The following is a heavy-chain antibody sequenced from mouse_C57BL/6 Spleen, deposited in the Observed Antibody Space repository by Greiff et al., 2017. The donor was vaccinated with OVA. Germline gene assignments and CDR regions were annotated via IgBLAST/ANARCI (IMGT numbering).Heavy chain of an antibody. CDR3: ARGDYDYGAWFAY. D-gene: IGHD2-4*01. CDR2: ISNLAYSI. V-gene: IGHV5-15*01. J-gene: IGHJ3*01. Sequence: EVQLVESGGGLVQPGGSLKLSCAASGFTFSDYGMAWVRQAPRKGPEWVAFISNLAYSIYYADTVTGRFTISRENAKNTLYLEMSSLRSEDTAMYYCARGDYDYGAWFAYWGQGTLVTVSA. CDR1: GFTFSDYG.